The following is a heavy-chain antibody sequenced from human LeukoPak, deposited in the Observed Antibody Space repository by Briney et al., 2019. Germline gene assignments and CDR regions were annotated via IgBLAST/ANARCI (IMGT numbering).Heavy chain of an antibody. CDR1: GFTFSSSA. CDR3: AKELIRLAYCGGDCLYDDY. V-gene: IGHV3-23*01. D-gene: IGHD2-21*02. CDR2: ISGSGSGGST. J-gene: IGHJ4*02. Sequence: GGSLRLSCAASGFTFSSSAMSWVRQAPGKGLEWVSSISGSGSGGSTYYADSVKGRFTISRDNSKNTLYLQMNSLRVEDTAVYYCAKELIRLAYCGGDCLYDDYWGQGTLVTVSS.